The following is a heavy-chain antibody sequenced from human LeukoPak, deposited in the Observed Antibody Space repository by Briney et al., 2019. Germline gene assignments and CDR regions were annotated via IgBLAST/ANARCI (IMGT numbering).Heavy chain of an antibody. J-gene: IGHJ3*02. CDR1: GFTVSSNY. Sequence: GGSLRLSCAASGFTVSSNYMSWVRQAPGKGLEWVSVIYNGGSTYYADSVKGRFTISRDNSKNTLYLQMNSLRVEDTAVYYCATGVRSYHDRSGYPYAFDIWGQGTMVTVSS. CDR3: ATGVRSYHDRSGYPYAFDI. V-gene: IGHV3-66*01. D-gene: IGHD3-22*01. CDR2: IYNGGST.